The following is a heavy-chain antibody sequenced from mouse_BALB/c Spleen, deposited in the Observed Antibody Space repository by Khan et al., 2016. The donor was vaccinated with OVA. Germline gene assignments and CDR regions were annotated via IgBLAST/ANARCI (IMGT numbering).Heavy chain of an antibody. D-gene: IGHD3-2*02. CDR2: IYPGTDNT. V-gene: IGHV1S132*01. CDR3: AREEALYYFDY. J-gene: IGHJ2*01. Sequence: QIQLVQSGAELVRPGASVKLSCKTSGYIFTSYWIHWIQQRSGQGLEWIAKIYPGTDNTYYNEKLKDKATLTADKSSSTAYMQLSSLKSEDSAVYFCAREEALYYFDYGGQGTTLTVSS. CDR1: GYIFTSYW.